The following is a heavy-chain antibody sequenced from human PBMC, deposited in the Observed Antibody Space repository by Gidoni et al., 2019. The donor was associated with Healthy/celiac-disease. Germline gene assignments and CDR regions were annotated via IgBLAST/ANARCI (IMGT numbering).Heavy chain of an antibody. CDR1: GFTFSSYG. Sequence: QVQLVESGGGVVQPGRSLRLSCAASGFTFSSYGMHLVRQAPGKGLEWVAVIWYDGSNKYYADSVKGRFTISRDNSKNTLYLQMNSLRAEDTAVYYCARGGEWVLAHGMDVWGQGTTVTVSS. V-gene: IGHV3-33*01. CDR2: IWYDGSNK. J-gene: IGHJ6*02. CDR3: ARGGEWVLAHGMDV. D-gene: IGHD3-10*01.